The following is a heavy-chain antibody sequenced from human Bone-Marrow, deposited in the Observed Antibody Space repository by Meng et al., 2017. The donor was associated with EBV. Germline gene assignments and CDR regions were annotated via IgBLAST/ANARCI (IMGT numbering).Heavy chain of an antibody. V-gene: IGHV1-2*06. D-gene: IGHD3-10*01. CDR2: INPNSGGT. Sequence: QVALVQSWSDLKKAGASVKVSCKASGYTFTSYAMNWVRQAPGQGLEWMGRINPNSGGTDYAQMFQGRATMTRDTSISTAYMELSRLRSDDTAVYYCARGRGYYGSGTYYAFDNWGQGTLVTVSS. CDR3: ARGRGYYGSGTYYAFDN. CDR1: GYTFTSYA. J-gene: IGHJ4*02.